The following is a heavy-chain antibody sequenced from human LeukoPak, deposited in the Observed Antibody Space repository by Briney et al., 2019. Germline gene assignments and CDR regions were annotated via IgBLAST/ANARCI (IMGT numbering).Heavy chain of an antibody. CDR3: ARGLSIAARPPPYYYMDV. J-gene: IGHJ6*03. Sequence: SVKVSCKASGGTFSSYAISWVRQAPGQGLEWMGGIIPIFGTANYAQKFQGRVTITADKSTSTAYMELSSLRSEDTAVYYCARGLSIAARPPPYYYMDVWGKGTTVTVSS. CDR1: GGTFSSYA. D-gene: IGHD6-6*01. V-gene: IGHV1-69*06. CDR2: IIPIFGTA.